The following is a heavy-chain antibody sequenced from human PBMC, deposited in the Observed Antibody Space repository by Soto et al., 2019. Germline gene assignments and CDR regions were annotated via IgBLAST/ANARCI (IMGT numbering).Heavy chain of an antibody. V-gene: IGHV3-11*06. CDR2: IDGSSDYT. CDR1: GFLFTDYY. CDR3: ARDLRFSSTNYFDF. Sequence: PGGSLRLSCTASGFLFTDYYMSWIRQPPGKGLEWLAYIDGSSDYTNSADSVKGRLTISRDNAKNSVFLQMNNLRADDTAVYYCARDLRFSSTNYFDFCGRGTLVTVSS. J-gene: IGHJ4*01. D-gene: IGHD2-8*01.